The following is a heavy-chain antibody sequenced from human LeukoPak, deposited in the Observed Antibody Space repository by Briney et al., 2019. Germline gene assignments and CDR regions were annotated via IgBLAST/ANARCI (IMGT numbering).Heavy chain of an antibody. V-gene: IGHV3-48*01. CDR3: AKAETYDSSGYYGY. Sequence: GGSLRLSCAASGFTFSSYSMNWVRQAPGKGLEWVSYISSSSSTIYYADSVKGRFTISRDNAKNSLYLQMNSLRAEDTALYYCAKAETYDSSGYYGYWGQGTLVTVSS. CDR1: GFTFSSYS. J-gene: IGHJ4*02. D-gene: IGHD3-22*01. CDR2: ISSSSSTI.